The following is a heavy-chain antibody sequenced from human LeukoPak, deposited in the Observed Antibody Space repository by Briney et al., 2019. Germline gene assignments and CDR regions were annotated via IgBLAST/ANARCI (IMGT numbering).Heavy chain of an antibody. J-gene: IGHJ4*02. D-gene: IGHD1-7*01. CDR2: ISDSGAST. CDR1: GFTFSSYA. Sequence: GGSLRLSCAASGFTFSSYATSWVRQAPGKGLEWVSAISDSGASTYYADSVKGRFTISRDKSKNTLYLQMNSLRAEDTAVYHCAKHQGVTGTTPDHWGQGTLVTVSS. CDR3: AKHQGVTGTTPDH. V-gene: IGHV3-23*01.